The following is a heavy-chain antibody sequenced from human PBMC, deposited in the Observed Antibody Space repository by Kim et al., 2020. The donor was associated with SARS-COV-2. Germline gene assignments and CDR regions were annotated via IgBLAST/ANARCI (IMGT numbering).Heavy chain of an antibody. CDR3: ARPDFGELLYGGFDY. D-gene: IGHD3-10*01. V-gene: IGHV3-30*01. J-gene: IGHJ4*02. Sequence: DAMKGRFTIPADNSKHTLYLQMNSLRAEATAVYYCARPDFGELLYGGFDYWGQGPLVTVSS.